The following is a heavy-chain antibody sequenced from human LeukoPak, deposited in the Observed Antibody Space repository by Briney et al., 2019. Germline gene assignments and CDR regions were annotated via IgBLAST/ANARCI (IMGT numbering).Heavy chain of an antibody. V-gene: IGHV3-30*02. D-gene: IGHD3-22*01. Sequence: GGSLRLSCAASGFTFSSYGMHWVRQAPGKGLEWVAFIRYDGSNKYYVDSVKGRFTISRDNSKNSLSLQMNSLRAEDTAVYYCAKHGDYSDSSGYYEYFQHWGQGTLVTVSS. CDR3: AKHGDYSDSSGYYEYFQH. CDR1: GFTFSSYG. J-gene: IGHJ1*01. CDR2: IRYDGSNK.